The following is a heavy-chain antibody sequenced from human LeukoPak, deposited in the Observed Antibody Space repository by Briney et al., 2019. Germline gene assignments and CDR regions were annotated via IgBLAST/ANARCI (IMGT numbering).Heavy chain of an antibody. J-gene: IGHJ3*01. D-gene: IGHD3-22*01. CDR3: ARDYDGSGYIPTS. CDR2: LYVNENR. V-gene: IGHV3-53*01. CDR1: GPIVSTNY. Sequence: GGSLRLSCAVSGPIVSTNYMSWVRQAPGKGLEWISILYVNENRYYADSVKGRFTISRDNSKNTPYLQMNSLRAEDTAVYYCARDYDGSGYIPTSWGQGTMVTVSS.